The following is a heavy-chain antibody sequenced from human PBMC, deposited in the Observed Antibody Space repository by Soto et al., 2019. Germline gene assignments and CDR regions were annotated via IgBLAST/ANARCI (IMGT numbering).Heavy chain of an antibody. J-gene: IGHJ3*02. V-gene: IGHV3-66*01. Sequence: PGGSLRLSCAASGFTVSTYYMSWVRQAPGKGLEWVSVINSDGSTYYADSVQGRFTISRDNSKNTLYLQMNSLRVEDTAVYYCARDRVEAVVQKTAFDIWGQGTMVTVSS. CDR2: INSDGST. D-gene: IGHD2-21*01. CDR3: ARDRVEAVVQKTAFDI. CDR1: GFTVSTYY.